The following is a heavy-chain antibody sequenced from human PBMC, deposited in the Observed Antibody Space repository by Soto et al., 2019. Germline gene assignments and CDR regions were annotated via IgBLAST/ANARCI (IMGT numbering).Heavy chain of an antibody. CDR2: IKAYNGNT. D-gene: IGHD5-12*01. J-gene: IGHJ4*02. CDR3: AREGYSGYDSPNFDY. V-gene: IGHV1-18*01. Sequence: QVQLVQSGAEVKKPGASVKVSCKASGYTFTSYGISWVRQAPGQGLEWMGWIKAYNGNTNYAQKLQGRVTMTTDTSTSPAYMEVRSLRSDDTAVYYCAREGYSGYDSPNFDYWGQGTLVTVSS. CDR1: GYTFTSYG.